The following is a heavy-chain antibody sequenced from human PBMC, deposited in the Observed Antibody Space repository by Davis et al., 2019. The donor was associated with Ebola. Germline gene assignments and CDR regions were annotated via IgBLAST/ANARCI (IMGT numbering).Heavy chain of an antibody. V-gene: IGHV3-74*01. D-gene: IGHD3-10*01. Sequence: PGGSLRLSCAASGFTFSSYSMNWVRQAPGKGLVWVSRITSDGSNTIYADSVKGRFTISRDNAKNTLYLQMTSLRAEDTAVYYCARDGSLPDYWGQGTLVTVSS. J-gene: IGHJ4*02. CDR1: GFTFSSYS. CDR2: ITSDGSNT. CDR3: ARDGSLPDY.